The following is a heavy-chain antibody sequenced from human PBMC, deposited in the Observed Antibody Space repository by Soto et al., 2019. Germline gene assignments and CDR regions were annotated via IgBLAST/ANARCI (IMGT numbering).Heavy chain of an antibody. CDR3: TRGARYCSSTSCLPKFDY. CDR2: IRSKAYGGTT. D-gene: IGHD2-2*01. V-gene: IGHV3-49*04. Sequence: PGGSLRLSCTASGFTFGDYAMSWVRQAPGKGLEWVGFIRSKAYGGTTEYAASVKGRFTISRDDSKSIAYLQMNSLKTEDTAVYYCTRGARYCSSTSCLPKFDYWGQGTLVTVSS. CDR1: GFTFGDYA. J-gene: IGHJ4*02.